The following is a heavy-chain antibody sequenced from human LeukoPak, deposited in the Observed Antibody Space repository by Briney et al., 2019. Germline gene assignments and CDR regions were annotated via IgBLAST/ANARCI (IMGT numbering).Heavy chain of an antibody. CDR2: IYPGDSDT. D-gene: IGHD6-13*01. J-gene: IGHJ3*02. CDR1: GYSFTSYW. CDR3: ARQPGERIAAARDAFDI. Sequence: GESLKISCKGSGYSFTSYWIGWVRQMPGKGLEWMGIIYPGDSDTRYSPSFQGQVTISADKSISTAYLQWSSLKASDTAMYYCARQPGERIAAARDAFDIWGQGTMVTVSS. V-gene: IGHV5-51*01.